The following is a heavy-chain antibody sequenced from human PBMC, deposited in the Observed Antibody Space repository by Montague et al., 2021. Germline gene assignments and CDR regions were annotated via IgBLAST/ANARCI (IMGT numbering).Heavy chain of an antibody. D-gene: IGHD1-26*01. J-gene: IGHJ6*04. Sequence: SETLSLTYTVSSGSIFHAHWSWVRQPPGRGLEWIGEIYQSGSARYNPSLESRVTLSEDTSNNQFSLKLNSVTAADTAVYYCARHKTGERGFDVWGKGTTVTVSS. V-gene: IGHV4-34*01. CDR3: ARHKTGERGFDV. CDR1: SGSIFHAH. CDR2: IYQSGSA.